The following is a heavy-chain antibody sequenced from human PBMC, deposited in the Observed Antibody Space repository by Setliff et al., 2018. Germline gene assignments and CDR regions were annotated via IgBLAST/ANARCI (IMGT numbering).Heavy chain of an antibody. J-gene: IGHJ4*02. D-gene: IGHD2-15*01. V-gene: IGHV3-21*03. Sequence: GSLRLSCAASGFTFSSYNMNWVRQAPGKGLEWVSSISGSSTYTYYADSVKGRFTISRDNAKDSLYLQMNSLRAEDTAVYYCARTAGSSSASGFGYWGQGTLVTV. CDR3: ARTAGSSSASGFGY. CDR2: ISGSSTYT. CDR1: GFTFSSYN.